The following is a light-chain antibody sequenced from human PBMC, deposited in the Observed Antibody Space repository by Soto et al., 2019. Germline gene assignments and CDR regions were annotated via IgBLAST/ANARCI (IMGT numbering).Light chain of an antibody. CDR3: QQCESLPS. CDR2: DES. V-gene: IGKV1-33*01. CDR1: QDISNC. J-gene: IGKJ4*01. Sequence: DIQMTQAPSSMSASVGDRVTITCQASQDISNCLNWYQQKLGKVPKLLIYDESNLEIGVPSRFSGSGSGTDFTFTICSMQPEGIATSYCQQCESLPSFGGGTKVQIK.